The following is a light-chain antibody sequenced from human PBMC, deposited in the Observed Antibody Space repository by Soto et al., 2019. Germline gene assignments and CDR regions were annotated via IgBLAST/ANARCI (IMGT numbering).Light chain of an antibody. J-gene: IGKJ1*01. V-gene: IGKV1-5*03. CDR1: QSISSW. CDR2: KAS. CDR3: EQYNSYPWT. Sequence: DIQMTQSPSTLSASVGDRVTITCRASQSISSWLAWYQQKPGKAPKLLIYKASSLESGVPSRFSGSGSGTEFSLTISSLQHDDFATYYCEQYNSYPWTFVQGTKVEIE.